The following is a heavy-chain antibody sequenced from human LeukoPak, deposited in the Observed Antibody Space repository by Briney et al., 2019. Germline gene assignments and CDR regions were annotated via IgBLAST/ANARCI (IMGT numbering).Heavy chain of an antibody. CDR1: GGSISSGGYY. V-gene: IGHV4-31*03. D-gene: IGHD5-18*01. CDR3: AGDSRRGYGAFDI. J-gene: IGHJ3*02. Sequence: QVQLQESGPGLVKPLQTLSLTCSVSGGSISSGGYYWSWIRHYPGKGLEWIGYIYYSASITYNPALRSRAGISLDTSENQFSLRLSSVTAADTAVYYSAGDSRRGYGAFDIWGQGTMVTVSS. CDR2: IYYSASI.